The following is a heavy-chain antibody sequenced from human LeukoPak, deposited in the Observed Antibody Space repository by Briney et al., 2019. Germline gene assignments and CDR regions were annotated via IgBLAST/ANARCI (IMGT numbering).Heavy chain of an antibody. CDR1: GGSFSGYY. J-gene: IGHJ5*02. CDR3: AQAIVGDTRDNWFDP. CDR2: IYYSGST. Sequence: KSSETLSLTCAVYGGSFSGYYWSWIRQHPGKGLEWIGYIYYSGSTYYNPSLKSRVTISVDTSKNQFSLKLSSVTAADTAVYYCAQAIVGDTRDNWFDPWGQGTLVTVSS. V-gene: IGHV4-31*11. D-gene: IGHD1-26*01.